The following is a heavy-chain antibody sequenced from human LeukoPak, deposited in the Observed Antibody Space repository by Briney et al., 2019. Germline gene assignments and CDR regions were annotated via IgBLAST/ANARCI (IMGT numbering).Heavy chain of an antibody. D-gene: IGHD5-18*01. CDR1: GGSISSYY. CDR3: ARGGRELWLS. J-gene: IGHJ5*02. Sequence: SETLSLTCTVSGGSISSYYWSWIRQPPGKGLEWIGYIYYSGSTNYNPSLKSRVTMSVDTSKNQFSLKLSSVTAADTAVYYCARGGRELWLSWGQGTLVTVSS. CDR2: IYYSGST. V-gene: IGHV4-59*01.